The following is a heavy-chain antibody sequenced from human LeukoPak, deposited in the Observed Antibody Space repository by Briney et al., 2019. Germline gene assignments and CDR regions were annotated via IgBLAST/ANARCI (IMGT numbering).Heavy chain of an antibody. J-gene: IGHJ4*02. CDR1: GFTVSSNY. CDR2: IYSGGST. CDR3: ARDNQDGSFDY. V-gene: IGHV3-53*01. Sequence: AGGSLRLSCAASGFTVSSNYMSWVRQAPGKGLEWVSVIYSGGSTYYADSVKGRFTISRDNSKNTLYLQMNSLRAEDTAVYYCARDNQDGSFDYWGQGTLVTVSS.